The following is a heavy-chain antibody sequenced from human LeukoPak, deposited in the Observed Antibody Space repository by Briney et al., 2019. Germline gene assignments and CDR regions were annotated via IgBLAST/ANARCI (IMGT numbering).Heavy chain of an antibody. CDR3: ARAYDYGDYLDY. Sequence: SETLSLTCAVYGGSFSGYYWSWIRQPPGKGLEWIGEINHSGSTNYNPSLKSRVTISVDTSKNQFSLKLSSVTAADTAVYCCARAYDYGDYLDYWGQGTLVTVSS. CDR2: INHSGST. D-gene: IGHD4-17*01. CDR1: GGSFSGYY. V-gene: IGHV4-34*01. J-gene: IGHJ4*02.